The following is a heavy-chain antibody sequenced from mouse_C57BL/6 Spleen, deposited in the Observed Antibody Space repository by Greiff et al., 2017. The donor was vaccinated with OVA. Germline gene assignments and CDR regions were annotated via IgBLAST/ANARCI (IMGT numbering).Heavy chain of an antibody. CDR3: ARLDYGSSSAWFAY. Sequence: QVQLQQSGTELVKPGASVKLFCKASGYTFPSYRMHWVKQRPGQGLEWIGNIYPSNGGTNYNEKFKSKATLTVDKSSSTAYMQVSSLTSEDSADYYGARLDYGSSSAWFAYWGQGTLVTVSA. J-gene: IGHJ3*01. V-gene: IGHV1-53*01. CDR2: IYPSNGGT. CDR1: GYTFPSYR. D-gene: IGHD1-1*01.